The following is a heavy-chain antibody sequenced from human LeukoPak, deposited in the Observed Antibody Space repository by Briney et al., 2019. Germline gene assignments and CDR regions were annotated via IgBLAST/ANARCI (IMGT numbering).Heavy chain of an antibody. Sequence: SETLSLTCDVSGGSISNTNWWSWVRQPPGQGLEWIGEVSLAGQTNYNPSLNGRVTMSLDESSNQLSLKLTSVTAADTAIYYCSRESGAFRPFGYWGQGTLVIVPS. J-gene: IGHJ4*02. CDR3: SRESGAFRPFGY. CDR1: GGSISNTNW. D-gene: IGHD1-26*01. CDR2: VSLAGQT. V-gene: IGHV4-4*02.